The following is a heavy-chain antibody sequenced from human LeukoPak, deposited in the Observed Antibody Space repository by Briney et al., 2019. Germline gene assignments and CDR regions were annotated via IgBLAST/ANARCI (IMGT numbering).Heavy chain of an antibody. CDR3: ARVEGGYSSGWDFDY. V-gene: IGHV1-18*01. Sequence: ASVKVSCKASGYTFTSYGISWMRQAPGQGLEWMGWISAYNGNTNYAQKLQGRVTMTTDTSTSTAYMELRSLRSDDTAVYYCARVEGGYSSGWDFDYWGQGTLVTVSS. D-gene: IGHD6-19*01. CDR1: GYTFTSYG. CDR2: ISAYNGNT. J-gene: IGHJ4*02.